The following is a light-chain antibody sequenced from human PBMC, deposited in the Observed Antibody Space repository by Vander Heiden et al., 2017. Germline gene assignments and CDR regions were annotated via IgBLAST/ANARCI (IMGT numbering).Light chain of an antibody. CDR3: QQYDSLPLT. J-gene: IGKJ4*01. V-gene: IGKV1-33*01. CDR2: DAS. CDR1: QDISNY. Sequence: TQPPSSLSASVGDRVTITCQASQDISNYLNWYQQRPGKAPKLLIYDASDLETGVPSRFSGSGSGTYFTFTISSLQPEDVATYYCQQYDSLPLTFGGGTKVEIK.